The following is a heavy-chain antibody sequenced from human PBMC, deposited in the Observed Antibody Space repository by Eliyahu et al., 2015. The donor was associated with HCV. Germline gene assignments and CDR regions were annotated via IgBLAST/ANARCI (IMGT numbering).Heavy chain of an antibody. CDR1: GXSISSYY. V-gene: IGHV4-59*12. J-gene: IGHJ5*02. Sequence: QVQLQESGPGLVKPSETLSLTCXVSGXSISSYYXGWIXXPPGKGXXWIAYIYYTGSTHSNPSLXSRVTMSLDTSKNQLXLKLSSVTAADTAVYYCASGGGGIAVAGTGGWFDPWGQGTLVTVSS. CDR2: IYYTGST. CDR3: ASGGGGIAVAGTGGWFDP. D-gene: IGHD6-19*01.